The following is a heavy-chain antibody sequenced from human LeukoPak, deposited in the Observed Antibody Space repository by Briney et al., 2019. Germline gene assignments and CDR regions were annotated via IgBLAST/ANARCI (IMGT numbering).Heavy chain of an antibody. J-gene: IGHJ5*02. Sequence: VASVKVSCKASGYTFTSYGISWVRQAPGQGLEWMGWIRAYNGNTNYAQKLQGRVTMTTDPSTSTAYMELRSLRSDDTAVYYCARVPRIAAAGNVWFDPWGQGTLVTVSS. D-gene: IGHD6-13*01. CDR1: GYTFTSYG. V-gene: IGHV1-18*01. CDR3: ARVPRIAAAGNVWFDP. CDR2: IRAYNGNT.